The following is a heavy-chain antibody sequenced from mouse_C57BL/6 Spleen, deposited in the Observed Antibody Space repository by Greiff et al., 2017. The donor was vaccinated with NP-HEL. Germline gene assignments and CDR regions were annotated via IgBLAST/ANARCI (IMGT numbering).Heavy chain of an antibody. D-gene: IGHD2-4*01. CDR1: GYTFTSYW. CDR3: ARRGVYYDYY. CDR2: IDPSDSYT. J-gene: IGHJ2*01. V-gene: IGHV1-50*01. Sequence: QVQLQQPGAELVKPGASVKLSCKASGYTFTSYWMQWVKQRPGLGLEWIGEIDPSDSYTNYNQKFKCKATLTVGTSSSTACLQLSSLTSEDSAVYYCARRGVYYDYYWGQGTTLTVSS.